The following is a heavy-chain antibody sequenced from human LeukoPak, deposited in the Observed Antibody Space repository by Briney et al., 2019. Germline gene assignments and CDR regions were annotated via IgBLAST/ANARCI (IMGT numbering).Heavy chain of an antibody. V-gene: IGHV3-23*01. J-gene: IGHJ4*02. D-gene: IGHD1-26*01. Sequence: SGFTXXSYAMSWVRQAPGKGLEWDSAISGSGGSTYYADSVKGRFTISRDNSKNTLYLQMNSLRAEDTAVYYCAKEAYRGSYYDFDYWGQGTLVTVSS. CDR3: AKEAYRGSYYDFDY. CDR1: GFTXXSYA. CDR2: ISGSGGST.